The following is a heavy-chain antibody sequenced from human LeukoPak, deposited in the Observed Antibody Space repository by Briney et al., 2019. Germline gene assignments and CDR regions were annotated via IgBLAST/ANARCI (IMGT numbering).Heavy chain of an antibody. V-gene: IGHV4-34*01. D-gene: IGHD5-12*01. CDR1: GGSFSGYY. Sequence: PSETLSLTCAVYGGSFSGYYWSWIRQPPGKGLEWIGEINHSGSTNYNPPLKSRVTISVDTSKNQFSLKLSSVTAADTAVYYCARKIAYETVDYWGQGTLVTVSS. J-gene: IGHJ4*02. CDR3: ARKIAYETVDY. CDR2: INHSGST.